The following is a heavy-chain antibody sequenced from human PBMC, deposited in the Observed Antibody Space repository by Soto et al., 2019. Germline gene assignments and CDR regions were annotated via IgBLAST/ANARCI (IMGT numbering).Heavy chain of an antibody. CDR3: ARGPRGLYHHDY. V-gene: IGHV3-74*01. J-gene: IGHJ4*02. Sequence: GGSLRLSCAASGFTFSGDWMHWVRQAAGKGLVWVSRINMDGTRTNYADSVKGRFTISRDNAKNTLYLQMDSLRVDDTAVYFCARGPRGLYHHDYWGQGALVTVSS. CDR2: INMDGTRT. CDR1: GFTFSGDW. D-gene: IGHD2-2*01.